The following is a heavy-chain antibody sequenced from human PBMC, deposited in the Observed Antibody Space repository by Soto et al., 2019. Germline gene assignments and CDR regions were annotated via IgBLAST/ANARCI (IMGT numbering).Heavy chain of an antibody. V-gene: IGHV4-31*03. CDR3: GSYGIVTAAIGNHYGMHV. J-gene: IGHJ6*02. Sequence: TLSLTSTVSGGSISSGGYYWSWIRQHPGKGLEWIGYIYYSGSTYYNPSLKSRVTISVDTSKNQFSLKLSSVTAADTAVYYCGSYGIVTAAIGNHYGMHVCGQVTTVTV. D-gene: IGHD2-2*02. CDR1: GGSISSGGYY. CDR2: IYYSGST.